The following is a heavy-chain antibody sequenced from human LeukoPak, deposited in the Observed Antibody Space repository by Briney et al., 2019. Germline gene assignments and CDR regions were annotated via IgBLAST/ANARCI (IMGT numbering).Heavy chain of an antibody. J-gene: IGHJ3*02. D-gene: IGHD7-27*01. V-gene: IGHV4-34*01. CDR1: GGSFSGYY. Sequence: SETLSLTCAVYGGSFSGYYWSWIRQPPGKGLEWIGEINHSGSTNYNPSLKSRVTISVDTSKNQFSLKLSSVTAADTAVYYCARDQLGYAFDIWGQGTMVTVSS. CDR2: INHSGST. CDR3: ARDQLGYAFDI.